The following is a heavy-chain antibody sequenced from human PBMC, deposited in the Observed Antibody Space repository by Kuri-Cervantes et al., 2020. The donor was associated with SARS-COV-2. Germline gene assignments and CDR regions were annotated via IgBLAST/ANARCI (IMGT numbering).Heavy chain of an antibody. V-gene: IGHV5-51*01. CDR2: IYPGDYDT. CDR1: GYSFTSYW. J-gene: IGHJ4*02. CDR3: AGSGIAAAGTGPDY. D-gene: IGHD6-13*01. Sequence: GESLKSSWKGSGYSFTSYWIGWVRQMPGKGLEWMGIIYPGDYDTRYSQSFQGQVTTSADKSISTAYLQWSSLKDSDTAMYYCAGSGIAAAGTGPDYWGQGTLVTVSS.